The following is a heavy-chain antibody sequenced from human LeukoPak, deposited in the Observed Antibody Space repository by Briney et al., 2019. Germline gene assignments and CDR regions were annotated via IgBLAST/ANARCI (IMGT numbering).Heavy chain of an antibody. Sequence: GGSLRLSCAASGFTFSSSWMSWVRQAPGKGLEWVANIKQDGSEKYYVDSVKGRFTISRDNAKNSLYLQMNSLRAEDTAVYYCARGSGSYYIYWGQGTLVTVSS. CDR2: IKQDGSEK. CDR1: GFTFSSSW. J-gene: IGHJ4*02. CDR3: ARGSGSYYIY. V-gene: IGHV3-7*01. D-gene: IGHD1-26*01.